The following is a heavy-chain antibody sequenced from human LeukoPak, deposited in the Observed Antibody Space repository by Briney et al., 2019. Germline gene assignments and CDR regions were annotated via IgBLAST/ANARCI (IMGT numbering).Heavy chain of an antibody. J-gene: IGHJ5*02. CDR2: IYTSGTT. CDR1: GGSITSYY. Sequence: SETLSLTCTVSGGSITSYYWSWIRQPAGKGLEWIGRIYTSGTTKYSPTLKSRVTMSLDTSKNQFSLKMSSVTAADTAVYYCARSLWFGEGNWFDPWGQGTLVTVSS. CDR3: ARSLWFGEGNWFDP. D-gene: IGHD3-10*01. V-gene: IGHV4-4*07.